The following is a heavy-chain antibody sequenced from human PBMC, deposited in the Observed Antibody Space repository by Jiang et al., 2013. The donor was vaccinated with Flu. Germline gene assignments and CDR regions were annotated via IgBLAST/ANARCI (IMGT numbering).Heavy chain of an antibody. CDR3: ARQHDGDYDLYWYFDL. D-gene: IGHD4-17*01. CDR2: IYWDDDK. J-gene: IGHJ2*01. V-gene: IGHV2-5*02. CDR1: GFSLSTSGVG. Sequence: KPTQTLTLTCTFSGFSLSTSGVGVGWIRQPPGKALEWLALIYWDDDKRYSPSLKSRLTITKDTSKNQVVLTMTNMDPVDTATYYCARQHDGDYDLYWYFDLWGRGTLVTVSS.